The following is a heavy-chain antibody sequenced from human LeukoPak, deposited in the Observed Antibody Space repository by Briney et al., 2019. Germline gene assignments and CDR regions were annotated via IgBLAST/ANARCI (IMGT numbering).Heavy chain of an antibody. Sequence: PSETLSLTCTVSGGSISTYYWSWLRQPPGKGLEWIGHIYNSGSTNYSPSLRSRVTISVDTSKNQFSLKLSPVTAADTAVYYCARFKRAGGWSYFDYWGQGTLVTVSS. CDR3: ARFKRAGGWSYFDY. D-gene: IGHD6-19*01. CDR1: GGSISTYY. V-gene: IGHV4-59*01. J-gene: IGHJ4*02. CDR2: IYNSGST.